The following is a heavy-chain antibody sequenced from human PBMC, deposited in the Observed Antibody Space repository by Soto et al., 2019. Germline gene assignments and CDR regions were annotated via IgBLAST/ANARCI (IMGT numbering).Heavy chain of an antibody. CDR1: GGSFSGYY. CDR2: INHSGST. D-gene: IGHD3-9*01. J-gene: IGHJ5*02. V-gene: IGHV4-34*01. CDR3: ARGILDRNLRYFDWLLQGWFDP. Sequence: PSETLSLTCAVYGGSFSGYYWSWIRQPPGKGLEWIGEINHSGSTNYNPSLKSRVTISVDTSKNQFSLKLSSVTAADTAVYYCARGILDRNLRYFDWLLQGWFDPWGQGTLVTVSS.